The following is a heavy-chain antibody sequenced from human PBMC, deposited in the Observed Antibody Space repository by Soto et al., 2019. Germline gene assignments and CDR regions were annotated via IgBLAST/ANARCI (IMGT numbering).Heavy chain of an antibody. CDR2: ISTDGSST. V-gene: IGHV3-74*01. CDR1: GFTFSTYW. CDR3: ARATGSNHPFDY. D-gene: IGHD2-2*01. Sequence: EVQLVESGEGLVQPGGSLRLSCAATGFTFSTYWMHWVRQGPGKGLVWVSRISTDGSSTTYADSVKGRFTISRDNAKNTLYLQMNSLRAEDTAVYYCARATGSNHPFDYWGQGSLVTVSS. J-gene: IGHJ4*02.